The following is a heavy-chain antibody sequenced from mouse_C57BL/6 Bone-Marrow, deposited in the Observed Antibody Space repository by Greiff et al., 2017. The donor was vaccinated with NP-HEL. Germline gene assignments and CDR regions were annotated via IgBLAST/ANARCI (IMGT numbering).Heavy chain of an antibody. CDR2: IRSKSNNYAT. CDR3: VSRLLSH. D-gene: IGHD2-1*01. V-gene: IGHV10-1*01. CDR1: GFRFIPYA. J-gene: IGHJ3*01. Sequence: GGGLVQPNGSLKLSCAASGFRFIPYAMHWVRQAPGKGLEWAARIRSKSNNYATYYADSVKDRFTISSDDSESRLYLQMNNLNTEDRAMNDCVSRLLSHWGKGTLVTVSA.